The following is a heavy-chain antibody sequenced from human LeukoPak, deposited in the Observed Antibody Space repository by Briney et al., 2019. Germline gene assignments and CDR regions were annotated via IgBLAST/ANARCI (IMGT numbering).Heavy chain of an antibody. CDR1: GGTFSSYA. J-gene: IGHJ4*02. V-gene: IGHV1-69*13. D-gene: IGHD3-10*01. Sequence: ASVKVSCKASGGTFSSYAISWVRQAPGQGLEWMGGIIPIFGTANYAQKFQGRVTITADESTSTAYMELSSLRSGDTAVYYCATEWFGELFGYYFDYWGQGTLVTVSS. CDR3: ATEWFGELFGYYFDY. CDR2: IIPIFGTA.